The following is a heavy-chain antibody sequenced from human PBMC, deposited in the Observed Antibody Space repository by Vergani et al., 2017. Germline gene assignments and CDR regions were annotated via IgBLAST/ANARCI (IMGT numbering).Heavy chain of an antibody. D-gene: IGHD3-10*01. V-gene: IGHV4-38-2*01. J-gene: IGHJ5*02. Sequence: QVQLLESGPGLLKPSETLSLTCSVSGYSITSGYYWGWIRQPPGRGREWMGTIYHSGSANYNPSRKSRVPGSVDPSMNQVSLKLNSVTAADTAVYYCGRTVALWFGETKDGGWFDPWGQGTLVTVTS. CDR1: GYSITSGYY. CDR2: IYHSGSA. CDR3: GRTVALWFGETKDGGWFDP.